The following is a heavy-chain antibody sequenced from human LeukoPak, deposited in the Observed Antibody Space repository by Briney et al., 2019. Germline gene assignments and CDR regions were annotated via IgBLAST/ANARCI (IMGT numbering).Heavy chain of an antibody. CDR3: ARDRRNYYYYGMDV. J-gene: IGHJ6*02. Sequence: SETLSLTCTVSGGSISSYYWSWIRQPPGKGLEWLGYIYYSGSTNYNPSLKSRVTISVDTSKNQFSLKLSSVTAADTAVYYCARDRRNYYYYGMDVWGQGTTVTVSS. CDR2: IYYSGST. V-gene: IGHV4-59*01. CDR1: GGSISSYY.